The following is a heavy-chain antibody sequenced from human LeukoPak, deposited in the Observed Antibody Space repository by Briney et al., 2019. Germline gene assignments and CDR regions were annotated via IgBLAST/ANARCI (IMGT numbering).Heavy chain of an antibody. D-gene: IGHD6-25*01. CDR3: ARAAELVDRFDP. V-gene: IGHV4-39*01. CDR1: GGSISSSNW. Sequence: SETLSLTCAVSGGSISSSNWWSWVRQPPGKGLEWIGSIYYSGSTYYNPSLKSRVTISVDTSKNQFSLKLSSVTAADTAVYYCARAAELVDRFDPWGQGTLVTVSS. J-gene: IGHJ5*02. CDR2: IYYSGST.